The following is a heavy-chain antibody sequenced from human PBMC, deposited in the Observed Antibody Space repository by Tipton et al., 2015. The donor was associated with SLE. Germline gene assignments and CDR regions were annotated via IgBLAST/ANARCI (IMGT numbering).Heavy chain of an antibody. CDR3: ARHSGSQKDFDY. V-gene: IGHV4-59*08. D-gene: IGHD1-26*01. Sequence: LRLSCTVSGGSISSYYWSWILQPPGKGLEWIGYIYYSGSTNYNPSLKSRVTISVATSKNQFSLKLSSVTAADTAVYYCARHSGSQKDFDYWGQGTLVTVSS. CDR1: GGSISSYY. J-gene: IGHJ4*02. CDR2: IYYSGST.